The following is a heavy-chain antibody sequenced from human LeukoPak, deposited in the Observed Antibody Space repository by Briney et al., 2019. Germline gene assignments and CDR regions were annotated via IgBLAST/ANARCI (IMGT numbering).Heavy chain of an antibody. Sequence: ASVKVSCKASVDTFTSYGISWVRQAHGQGLEWMGWISAYNGNTNYAQKLQGRVTMTTDTSTSTTYMELRSLRSDDTAVYYCVRGSYYFDYWGQGTLVTVSS. CDR2: ISAYNGNT. V-gene: IGHV1-18*01. CDR1: VDTFTSYG. CDR3: VRGSYYFDY. J-gene: IGHJ4*02.